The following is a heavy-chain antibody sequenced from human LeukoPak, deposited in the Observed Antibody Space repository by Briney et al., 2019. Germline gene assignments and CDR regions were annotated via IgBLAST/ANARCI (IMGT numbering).Heavy chain of an antibody. J-gene: IGHJ4*02. D-gene: IGHD4-23*01. V-gene: IGHV3-7*01. CDR1: GFTFSSYW. CDR3: ARDLSSTVVLWDY. CDR2: IKQDGSEK. Sequence: PGGSLRLSCAASGFTFSSYWMSWVRQAPGKGLEWVANIKQDGSEKYYVDSVKGRFTISRDNAKNSLYLQMNSLRAEDTAVYYCARDLSSTVVLWDYWGQGTLVTVSS.